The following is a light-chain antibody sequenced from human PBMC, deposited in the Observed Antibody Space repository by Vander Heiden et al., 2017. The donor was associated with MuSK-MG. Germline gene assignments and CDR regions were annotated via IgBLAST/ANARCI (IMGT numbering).Light chain of an antibody. CDR3: QQRKSYGLT. J-gene: IGKJ4*01. CDR2: AAS. Sequence: DIQLTQSPSFLSASVGDRVSITCRASQGISSYLAWYQQKPGKAPKLLIYAASTLQSGVPSRFSGSGSGTEFTLTISSLQPEDFATYYCQQRKSYGLTFGGGTKVEIK. V-gene: IGKV1-9*01. CDR1: QGISSY.